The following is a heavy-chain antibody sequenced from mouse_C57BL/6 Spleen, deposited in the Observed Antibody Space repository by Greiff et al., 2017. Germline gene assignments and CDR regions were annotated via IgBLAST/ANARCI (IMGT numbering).Heavy chain of an antibody. V-gene: IGHV1-59*01. CDR2: IDPSDSYT. CDR1: GYTFTSYW. CDR3: ARVTTVVATDFDY. J-gene: IGHJ2*01. Sequence: VQLQQPGAELVRPGTSVKLSCKASGYTFTSYWMHWVKQRPGQGLEWIGVIDPSDSYTNYNQKFKGKATLTVDTSSSTAYMQLSSLTSEDSAVXYCARVTTVVATDFDYWGQGTTLTVSS. D-gene: IGHD1-1*01.